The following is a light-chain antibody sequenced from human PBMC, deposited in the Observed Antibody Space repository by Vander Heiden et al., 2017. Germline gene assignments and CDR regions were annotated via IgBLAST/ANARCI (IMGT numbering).Light chain of an antibody. CDR1: SSNIETNA. V-gene: IGLV1-44*01. J-gene: IGLJ3*02. CDR3: AAWDDSLNGWV. CDR2: SNN. Sequence: QSVVTQPPSASGTPGPRVTISCSGSSSNIETNAVSWYQLLPGTAPKLLIYSNNQRPSGVPDRFSGSKSGTSASLAISGLQYDDEADYYCAAWDDSLNGWVFGGGTKLTVL.